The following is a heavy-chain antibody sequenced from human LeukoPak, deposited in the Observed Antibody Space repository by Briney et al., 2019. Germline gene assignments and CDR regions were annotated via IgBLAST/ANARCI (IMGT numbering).Heavy chain of an antibody. D-gene: IGHD3-10*01. CDR3: AREYRGSRRSDAFDI. CDR1: GFTVSSNY. J-gene: IGHJ3*02. Sequence: PGGSLRLSCAASGFTVSSNYMSWVRQAPGKGLEWVSVIYSSGSTYYADSVKGRFTISRDNSKNTLYLQVNSLRAEDTAVYYCAREYRGSRRSDAFDIWGQGTMVTVSS. V-gene: IGHV3-53*01. CDR2: IYSSGST.